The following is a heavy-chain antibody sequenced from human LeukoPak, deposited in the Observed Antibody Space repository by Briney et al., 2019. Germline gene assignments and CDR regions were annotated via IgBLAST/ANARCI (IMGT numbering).Heavy chain of an antibody. Sequence: PSETLSLTCAVYGGSFSGYYWSWIRQPPGKGLEWIGEINHSGSTNYNPSLKSRVTISVDTSKNQFSLKLSSVTAADTAVYYCARQPRPYYFDYWGQGTLVTVSS. CDR3: ARQPRPYYFDY. V-gene: IGHV4-34*01. J-gene: IGHJ4*02. CDR1: GGSFSGYY. CDR2: INHSGST.